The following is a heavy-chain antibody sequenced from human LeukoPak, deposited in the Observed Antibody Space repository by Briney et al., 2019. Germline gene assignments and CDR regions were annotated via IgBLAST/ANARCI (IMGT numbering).Heavy chain of an antibody. J-gene: IGHJ4*02. Sequence: SETLSLTCTVYGGSFSGYYWSWIRQPPGKGLEWIGEINHSGSTNYNPSLKSRVTISVDTSKNQFSLKLSSVTAADTAVYYCARGPLKSSSHGFDYWGQGTLVTVSS. CDR2: INHSGST. CDR3: ARGPLKSSSHGFDY. CDR1: GGSFSGYY. D-gene: IGHD6-13*01. V-gene: IGHV4-34*01.